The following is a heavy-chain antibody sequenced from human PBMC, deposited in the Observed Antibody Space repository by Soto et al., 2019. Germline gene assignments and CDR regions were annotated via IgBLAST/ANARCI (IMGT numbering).Heavy chain of an antibody. CDR3: ARADYDFWSGYYSVWFDP. J-gene: IGHJ5*02. CDR2: IYYSGST. CDR1: GGSISSYY. V-gene: IGHV4-59*01. Sequence: SETLPLTCTVSGGSISSYYWSWIRQRPGKGLEWIGYIYYSGSTNYNPSLKSRVTISVDTSKNQFSLKLSSVTDADTAVYYCARADYDFWSGYYSVWFDPWGQGTLVTVSS. D-gene: IGHD3-3*01.